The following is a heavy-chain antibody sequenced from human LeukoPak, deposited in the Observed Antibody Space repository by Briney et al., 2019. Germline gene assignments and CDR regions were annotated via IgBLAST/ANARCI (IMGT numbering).Heavy chain of an antibody. J-gene: IGHJ4*02. CDR2: IYSGGST. V-gene: IGHV3-53*01. CDR3: AGAYGIDY. D-gene: IGHD4-17*01. CDR1: GFTFSSSA. Sequence: GGSLRLSCAASGFTFSSSAMSWVRQAPGKGLEWVSVIYSGGSTYYADSVKGRFTISRDNSKNTLYLQMNSLRAEDTAVYYCAGAYGIDYWGQGTLVTVSS.